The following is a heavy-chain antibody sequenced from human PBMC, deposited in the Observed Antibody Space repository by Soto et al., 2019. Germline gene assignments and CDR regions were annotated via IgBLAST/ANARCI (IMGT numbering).Heavy chain of an antibody. CDR2: INHSGST. V-gene: IGHV4-34*01. J-gene: IGHJ5*02. CDR3: ARGSSRWRRYNWFDP. Sequence: SETLSLTCAVYGGSFSGYYWSWIRQPPGKGLEWIGEINHSGSTNYNPSLKSRVTISVDTSKNQFSLKLSSVTAADTAVYYCARGSSRWRRYNWFDPWGQGTLVTVSS. D-gene: IGHD6-13*01. CDR1: GGSFSGYY.